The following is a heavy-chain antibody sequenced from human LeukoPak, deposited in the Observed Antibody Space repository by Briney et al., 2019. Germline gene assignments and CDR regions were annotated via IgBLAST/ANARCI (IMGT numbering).Heavy chain of an antibody. CDR2: ISAYNGNT. CDR3: ARSLTVVVAAARFDP. Sequence: ASVKVSCKASGYTFTSYGISWVRQAPGQGLEGMGWISAYNGNTNYAQKLQGRVTMTTDTSTSTAYMELRSLRSDDTAVYYCARSLTVVVAAARFDPWGQGTLVTVSS. CDR1: GYTFTSYG. J-gene: IGHJ5*02. V-gene: IGHV1-18*01. D-gene: IGHD2-15*01.